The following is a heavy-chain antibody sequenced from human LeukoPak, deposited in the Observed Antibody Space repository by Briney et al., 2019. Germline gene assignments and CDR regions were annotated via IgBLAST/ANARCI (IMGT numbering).Heavy chain of an antibody. CDR3: AKGIDCSSTSCLFDY. V-gene: IGHV3-9*01. D-gene: IGHD2-2*01. J-gene: IGHJ4*02. Sequence: GRSLRLSCAASGFTFDDYAMHWVRQAPGKGLEWVSGISWNSGSIGYADSVKGRFTISRDNAKNSLYLQMNSLRAEDTALYYCAKGIDCSSTSCLFDYWGQGTLVTVSS. CDR2: ISWNSGSI. CDR1: GFTFDDYA.